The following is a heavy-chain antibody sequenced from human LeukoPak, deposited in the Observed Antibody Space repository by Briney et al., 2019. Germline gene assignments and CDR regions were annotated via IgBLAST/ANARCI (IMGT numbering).Heavy chain of an antibody. Sequence: SETLSLTCNVSGGTISSSSYYWGWIRQPPGKGLEWIGSIYYSGSTYYNPSLKSRVTISVDTSKNQFSLKLSSVTAADTAVYYCARVMTRIAAAGGGIDYWGQGTLVTVSS. CDR1: GGTISSSSYY. CDR2: IYYSGST. J-gene: IGHJ4*02. CDR3: ARVMTRIAAAGGGIDY. V-gene: IGHV4-39*07. D-gene: IGHD6-13*01.